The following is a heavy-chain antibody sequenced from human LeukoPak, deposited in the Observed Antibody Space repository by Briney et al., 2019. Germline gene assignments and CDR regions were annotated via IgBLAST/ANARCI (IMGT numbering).Heavy chain of an antibody. Sequence: SETLSLTCAVSGDSINNNNYYWGWIRQPPGEGLEWIGNIYYNGRTYYSPSLKSRGTISVDTSNNQFSLKLNSVTAADTAVYYCARITDRTIFGEIMHGFDVWGQGTPVTVSS. CDR1: GDSINNNNYY. J-gene: IGHJ3*01. D-gene: IGHD3-3*01. V-gene: IGHV4-39*01. CDR3: ARITDRTIFGEIMHGFDV. CDR2: IYYNGRT.